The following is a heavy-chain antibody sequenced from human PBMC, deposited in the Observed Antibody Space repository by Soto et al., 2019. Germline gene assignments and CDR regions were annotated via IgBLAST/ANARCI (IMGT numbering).Heavy chain of an antibody. CDR3: ARGGTRHMDV. CDR2: INHSGSS. V-gene: IGHV4-34*01. Sequence: PSETLSLTCAVYGGSFSDYYWSWIRQPPGRGLEWIGEINHSGSSNYNPSLKSRVTTSVDTSENQFSLRLSSVTAADTAVYYWARGGTRHMDVWGKRITVTVSS. J-gene: IGHJ6*04. CDR1: GGSFSDYY.